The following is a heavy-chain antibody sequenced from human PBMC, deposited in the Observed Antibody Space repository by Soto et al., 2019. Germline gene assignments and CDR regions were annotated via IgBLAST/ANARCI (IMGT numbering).Heavy chain of an antibody. CDR3: AREDSGYDAYNWFDP. J-gene: IGHJ5*02. CDR1: GFTFSSYA. V-gene: IGHV3-30-3*01. D-gene: IGHD5-12*01. CDR2: ISYDGSNK. Sequence: PGGSLRLSCAASGFTFSSYAMHWVRQAPGKGLEWVAVISYDGSNKYYADSVKGRFTISRDNSKNTLYLQMNSLRAEDTAVYYCAREDSGYDAYNWFDPWGKGPLVTVSS.